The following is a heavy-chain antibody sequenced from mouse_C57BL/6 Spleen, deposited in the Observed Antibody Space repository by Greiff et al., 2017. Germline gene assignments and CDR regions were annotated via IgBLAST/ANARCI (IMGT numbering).Heavy chain of an antibody. D-gene: IGHD2-10*02. J-gene: IGHJ4*01. CDR1: GYSITSGYY. CDR3: ERADLGAMDY. V-gene: IGHV3-6*01. CDR2: ISYDGSN. Sequence: ESGPGLVKPSQSLSLTCSVTGYSITSGYYWNWIRQFPGNKLEWMGYISYDGSNNYNPSLKNRISITRDTSKNQFILKLNSVTTEDTATYYCERADLGAMDYWGQGTSVTVSS.